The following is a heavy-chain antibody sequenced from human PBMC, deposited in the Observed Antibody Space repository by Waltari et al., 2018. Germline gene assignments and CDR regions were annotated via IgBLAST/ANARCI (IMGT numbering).Heavy chain of an antibody. CDR2: IRYDGSNK. V-gene: IGHV3-30*02. Sequence: QVQLVESGGGVVQPGGSLRLSCAASGFNFRSYGIPWVRQAPGKGLGWVEFIRYDGSNKYYADSVKGRFTISRDNSKNTLYLQMNSLRAEDTAVYYCAKGLQGGYDFWSGSSDWFDPWGQGTLVTVSS. J-gene: IGHJ5*02. CDR3: AKGLQGGYDFWSGSSDWFDP. CDR1: GFNFRSYG. D-gene: IGHD3-3*01.